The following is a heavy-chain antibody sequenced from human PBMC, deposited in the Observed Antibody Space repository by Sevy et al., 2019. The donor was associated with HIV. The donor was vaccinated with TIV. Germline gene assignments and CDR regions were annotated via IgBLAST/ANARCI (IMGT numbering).Heavy chain of an antibody. J-gene: IGHJ4*02. Sequence: ASVKVSCKVSGYTLTELSMHWVRQAPGKGLEWMEGFDPEDGETIYAQKFQGRVTMTEDTSTDTAYMELSSLRSEDTAVYYCATGTYCGGDCYSNYYFDYWGQGTLVTVSS. CDR2: FDPEDGET. D-gene: IGHD2-21*02. CDR3: ATGTYCGGDCYSNYYFDY. CDR1: GYTLTELS. V-gene: IGHV1-24*01.